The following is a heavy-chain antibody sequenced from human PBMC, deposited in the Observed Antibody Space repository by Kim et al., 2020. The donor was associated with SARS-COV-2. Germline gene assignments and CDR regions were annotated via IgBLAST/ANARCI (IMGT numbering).Heavy chain of an antibody. Sequence: PSLKSRVTISVDTSKNQFSLKLSSVTAADTAVYYCARKVSMVRGDTLFDLWGQGTLVTVSS. D-gene: IGHD3-10*01. J-gene: IGHJ5*02. CDR3: ARKVSMVRGDTLFDL. V-gene: IGHV4-31*02.